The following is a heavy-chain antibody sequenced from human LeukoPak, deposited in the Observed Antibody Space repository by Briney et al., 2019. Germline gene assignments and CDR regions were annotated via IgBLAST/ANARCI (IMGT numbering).Heavy chain of an antibody. V-gene: IGHV1-2*02. Sequence: ASVTVSFKASGYTFTGYYMHWVRQAPGQGLEWMGWINPNSGGTNYAQKFQGRVTMTRDTAISTAYMELSRLRSDDTAVYYCARATPKNWWFDPWGQGTLVTVSS. CDR1: GYTFTGYY. CDR2: INPNSGGT. CDR3: ARATPKNWWFDP. D-gene: IGHD1-1*01. J-gene: IGHJ5*02.